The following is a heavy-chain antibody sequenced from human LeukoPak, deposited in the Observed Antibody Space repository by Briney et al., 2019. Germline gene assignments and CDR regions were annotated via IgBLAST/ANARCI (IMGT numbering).Heavy chain of an antibody. V-gene: IGHV3-53*01. CDR1: GFTFSSYA. CDR2: IYSGGST. CDR3: ARCMSSSWYPLIDY. J-gene: IGHJ4*02. D-gene: IGHD6-13*01. Sequence: PGGSLRLSCAASGFTFSSYAMSWVRQAPGKGLEWVSVIYSGGSTYYADSVKGRFTISRDNSKNTPYLQMNSLRAEDTAVYYRARCMSSSWYPLIDYWGQGTLVTVSS.